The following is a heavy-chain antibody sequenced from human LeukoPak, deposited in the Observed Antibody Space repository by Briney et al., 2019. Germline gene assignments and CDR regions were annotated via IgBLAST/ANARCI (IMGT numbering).Heavy chain of an antibody. CDR2: IKSKTDGGTT. J-gene: IGHJ4*02. V-gene: IGHV3-15*01. CDR3: TTQGYYDILTQSDY. D-gene: IGHD3-9*01. CDR1: GFTFSNAW. Sequence: GGSLRLSCAASGFTFSNAWMSWVRQAPGKGLEWVGRIKSKTDGGTTDHAAPVKGRFTISRDDSKNTLYLQMNSLKTEDTAVYYCTTQGYYDILTQSDYWGQGTLVTVSS.